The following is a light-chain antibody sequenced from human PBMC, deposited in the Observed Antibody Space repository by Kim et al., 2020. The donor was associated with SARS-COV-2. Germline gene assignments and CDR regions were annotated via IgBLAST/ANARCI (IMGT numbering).Light chain of an antibody. CDR2: GAS. Sequence: LTPGERAALSCRASHSVSSSFLTWHQQKPDQAPRLLIYGASSRATGIPCRFSGSGSGTDFTLTISRLEPEDFAVYYCQQYGSSPPTFGQGTKLEI. V-gene: IGKV3-20*01. J-gene: IGKJ2*01. CDR1: HSVSSSF. CDR3: QQYGSSPPT.